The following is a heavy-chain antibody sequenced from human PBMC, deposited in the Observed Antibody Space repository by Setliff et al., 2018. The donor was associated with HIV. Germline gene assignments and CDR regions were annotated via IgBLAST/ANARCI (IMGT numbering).Heavy chain of an antibody. CDR2: IDHSGST. J-gene: IGHJ4*02. D-gene: IGHD3-3*01. V-gene: IGHV4-34*01. Sequence: SETLSLTCTVSGGSISSYYWSWIRQPPGKGLEWIGEIDHSGSTKYHASLKSRVTISIDTSKNQISLKLSSVTAADTAVYYCARHANYDFWSGYWGYYFDYWGQGTLVTVSS. CDR1: GGSISSYY. CDR3: ARHANYDFWSGYWGYYFDY.